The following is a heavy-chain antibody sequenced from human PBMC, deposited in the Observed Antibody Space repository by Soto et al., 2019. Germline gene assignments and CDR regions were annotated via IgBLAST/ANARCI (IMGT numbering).Heavy chain of an antibody. J-gene: IGHJ3*02. D-gene: IGHD2-15*01. Sequence: QVQLQESGPGLVKPSQTLSLTCTVSGGSISSGGYYWSWIRQHPGKGLEWIGYIYYSGSTYYNPSLKSRVTISVDTSKNQFSLKLSSVTAADTAVYYCARGHYCSGGSCYAGQAFDIWGQGTMVTVSS. CDR1: GGSISSGGYY. CDR3: ARGHYCSGGSCYAGQAFDI. V-gene: IGHV4-31*03. CDR2: IYYSGST.